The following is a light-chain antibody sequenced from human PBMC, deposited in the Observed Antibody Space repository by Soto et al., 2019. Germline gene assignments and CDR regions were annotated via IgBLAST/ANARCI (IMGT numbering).Light chain of an antibody. CDR2: EDS. Sequence: QSALTQPASVSGSPEQSITISCTGTSSDVGAYNLVSWYQQHPGKAPRLLIYEDSKRPSGISPRFSGSKSDNTASLTISGLRAEDEAHYHCGSYAGSRTFVFGGGTKVTVL. J-gene: IGLJ3*02. CDR3: GSYAGSRTFV. V-gene: IGLV2-23*01. CDR1: SSDVGAYNL.